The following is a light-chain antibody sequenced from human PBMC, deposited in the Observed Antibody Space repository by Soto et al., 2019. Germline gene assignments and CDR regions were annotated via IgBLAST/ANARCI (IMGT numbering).Light chain of an antibody. J-gene: IGLJ1*01. Sequence: QSVLTQPPSASGTPGQRVTISCSGTISNIGSNHVYWYQQLPGMAPTLLIYRNNQRPSGVPDRFSGSKSGTSASLAISGLRSEDEADYYCATWDDRLSGRGVFGTGTKLTVL. V-gene: IGLV1-47*01. CDR3: ATWDDRLSGRGV. CDR2: RNN. CDR1: ISNIGSNH.